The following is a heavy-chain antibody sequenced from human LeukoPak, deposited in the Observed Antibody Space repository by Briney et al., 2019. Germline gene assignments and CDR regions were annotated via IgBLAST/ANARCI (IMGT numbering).Heavy chain of an antibody. CDR1: GFTSSSYW. CDR3: AREVRYYYYYYMDV. V-gene: IGHV3-7*01. J-gene: IGHJ6*03. CDR2: IKQDGSEK. Sequence: GGSLRLSCAASGFTSSSYWMSWVRQAPGKGLEWVANIKQDGSEKYYVDSVKGRFTISRDNAKNSLYLQMNSLRAEDTAVYYCAREVRYYYYYYMDVWGKGTTVTVSS. D-gene: IGHD3-10*01.